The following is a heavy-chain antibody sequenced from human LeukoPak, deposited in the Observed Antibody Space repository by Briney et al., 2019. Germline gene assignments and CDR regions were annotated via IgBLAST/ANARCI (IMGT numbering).Heavy chain of an antibody. D-gene: IGHD3-9*01. CDR1: GGTFSSYA. J-gene: IGHJ5*02. V-gene: IGHV1-69*13. CDR3: ARALGLRYFDWLFYR. CDR2: IIPIFGTA. Sequence: SVKVSCKASGGTFSSYAISWVRQAPGQGLEWMGGIIPIFGTANYAQKFQGRVTITADESTSTAYMELSSLRSEDTAVYYCARALGLRYFDWLFYRWGQGTLVTVSS.